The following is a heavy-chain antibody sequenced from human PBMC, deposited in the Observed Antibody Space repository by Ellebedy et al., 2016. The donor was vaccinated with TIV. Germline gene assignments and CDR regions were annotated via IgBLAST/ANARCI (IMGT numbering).Heavy chain of an antibody. D-gene: IGHD2-2*02. Sequence: SCXASGYTFTSYYMHWVRQAPGKGLEWVSAISGSGGSTYYADSVKGRFTISRDNSKNTLYLQMNSLRAEDTAVYYCAKGEYCSSTSCYKSYSFYYMDVWGKGTTVTVSS. V-gene: IGHV3-23*01. CDR1: GYTFTSYY. J-gene: IGHJ6*03. CDR3: AKGEYCSSTSCYKSYSFYYMDV. CDR2: ISGSGGST.